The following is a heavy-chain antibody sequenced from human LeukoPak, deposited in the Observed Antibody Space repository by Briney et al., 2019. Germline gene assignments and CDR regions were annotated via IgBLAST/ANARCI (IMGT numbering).Heavy chain of an antibody. J-gene: IGHJ4*02. Sequence: SHTLALTCTISGDSVSSNSSTWILIRQSPSRCLDCLGRTYYRSKWYNDYAVTVKSRTTINPYTSKNQFSLQLNSVTPEDTALYYCARAAIDTSGYYSFDYWGQGALVTVSS. V-gene: IGHV6-1*01. CDR3: ARAAIDTSGYYSFDY. CDR1: GDSVSSNSST. D-gene: IGHD3-22*01. CDR2: TYYRSKWYN.